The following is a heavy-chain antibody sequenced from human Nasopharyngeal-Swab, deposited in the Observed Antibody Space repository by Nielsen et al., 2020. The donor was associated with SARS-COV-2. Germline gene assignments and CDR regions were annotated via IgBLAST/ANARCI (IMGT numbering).Heavy chain of an antibody. V-gene: IGHV4-61*01. CDR1: GGSVSSGSYY. D-gene: IGHD3-10*01. J-gene: IGHJ6*02. CDR2: MYYSGST. CDR3: ARDIGAAALAPWRGYYGMDV. Sequence: SETLSLTCTVSGGSVSSGSYYWSWTRQPPGKGLEWIGYMYYSGSTNYNPSLKSRVTISVDTSKNQFSLKLSSVTAADTAVYYCARDIGAAALAPWRGYYGMDVWGQGTTVTVSS.